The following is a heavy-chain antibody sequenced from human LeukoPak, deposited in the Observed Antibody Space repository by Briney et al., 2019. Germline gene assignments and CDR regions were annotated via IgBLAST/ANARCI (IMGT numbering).Heavy chain of an antibody. D-gene: IGHD1-26*01. CDR1: GFTFSSYA. J-gene: IGHJ5*02. CDR2: ISYDGSNK. Sequence: GGSLRLSCAASGFTFSSYAMHWVRQAPGKGLEWVAVISYDGSNKYYADSVKGRFTISRGNSKNTLYLQMNSLRAEDTAVYYCARERWELLDPWGQGTLVTVSS. V-gene: IGHV3-30-3*01. CDR3: ARERWELLDP.